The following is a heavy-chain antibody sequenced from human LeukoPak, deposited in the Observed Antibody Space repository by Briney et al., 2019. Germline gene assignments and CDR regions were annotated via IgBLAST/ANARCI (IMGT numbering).Heavy chain of an antibody. J-gene: IGHJ6*03. V-gene: IGHV1-69*05. CDR2: IIPIFGTA. CDR3: ARGGSGYYDFWSGPSYYYMDV. CDR1: GATFSSCT. D-gene: IGHD3-3*01. Sequence: ASVKVSCKASGATFSSCTISWVRQAPGQGLEWMGGIIPIFGTANYAQKFQGRVTITTDESTSTAYMELSSLRSEDTAVYYCARGGSGYYDFWSGPSYYYMDVWGKGTTVTVSS.